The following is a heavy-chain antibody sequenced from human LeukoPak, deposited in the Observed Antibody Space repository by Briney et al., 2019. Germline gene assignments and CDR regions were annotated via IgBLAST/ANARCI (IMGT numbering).Heavy chain of an antibody. CDR2: IYYSGST. CDR3: ARLTMVSLFDY. J-gene: IGHJ4*02. V-gene: IGHV4-39*01. CDR1: GGSISSSTYY. D-gene: IGHD3-10*01. Sequence: PSETLSLTCTVSGGSISSSTYYWGWIRQPPGKGLEWIGSIYYSGSTYYNPSLKSRVTISVDTSKNQFSLKLSSVTAADTAMYYCARLTMVSLFDYWGQGTLVTVSS.